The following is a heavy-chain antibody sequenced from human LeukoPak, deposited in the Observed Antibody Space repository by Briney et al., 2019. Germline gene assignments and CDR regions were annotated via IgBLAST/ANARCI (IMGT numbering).Heavy chain of an antibody. D-gene: IGHD3-22*01. CDR3: ARGDPTYYYDSSGYYPKGDAFDI. Sequence: GGSLRLSCAASGFTFSGYAMSWVRQAPGKGLEWVSAISGSGGSTYYADSVKGRFTISRDNSKNTLYLQMNSLRAEDTAVYYCARGDPTYYYDSSGYYPKGDAFDIWGQGTMVTVSS. CDR2: ISGSGGST. J-gene: IGHJ3*02. CDR1: GFTFSGYA. V-gene: IGHV3-23*01.